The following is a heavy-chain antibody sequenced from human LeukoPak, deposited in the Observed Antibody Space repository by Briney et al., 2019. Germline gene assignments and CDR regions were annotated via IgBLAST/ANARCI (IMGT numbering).Heavy chain of an antibody. D-gene: IGHD6-19*01. V-gene: IGHV1-2*02. Sequence: ASVKVSCKASGYTFTGYYTHWVRQAPGQGLEWMGWINPNSGGTNYAQKFQGRVTMTRDTSISTAYMELSRLRSDDTAVYYCASIGPSYSSGWYPDENFDYWGQGTLVTVSS. CDR3: ASIGPSYSSGWYPDENFDY. J-gene: IGHJ4*02. CDR2: INPNSGGT. CDR1: GYTFTGYY.